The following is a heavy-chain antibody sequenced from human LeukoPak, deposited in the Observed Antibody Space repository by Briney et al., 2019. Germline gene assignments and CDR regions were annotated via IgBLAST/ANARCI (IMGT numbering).Heavy chain of an antibody. CDR3: ARDGSGSYFFDY. CDR1: EYTFSNYA. D-gene: IGHD3-10*01. Sequence: PGGSLRLSCVASEYTFSNYAMSWVRQAPGKGLEWVSYIRSSSSYIYYADSVKGRVTISRDNAKKSLYLQMNSLRAEDTAVYYCARDGSGSYFFDYWGQGTLVTVSS. CDR2: IRSSSSYI. J-gene: IGHJ4*02. V-gene: IGHV3-21*01.